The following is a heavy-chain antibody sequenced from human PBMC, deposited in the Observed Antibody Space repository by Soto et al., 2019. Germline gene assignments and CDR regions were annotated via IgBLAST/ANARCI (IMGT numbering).Heavy chain of an antibody. CDR2: IYYSGST. Sequence: SETLSLTCTVSGGSLSPNYWSWIRQPPGKGLEWIGYIYYSGSTNYNPSLKSRVTISVDTSKNQFSLKLSSVTAADTAVYYCARDMIAVAGRYNWFDPWGQGTLVTVSS. CDR1: GGSLSPNY. V-gene: IGHV4-59*01. CDR3: ARDMIAVAGRYNWFDP. D-gene: IGHD6-19*01. J-gene: IGHJ5*02.